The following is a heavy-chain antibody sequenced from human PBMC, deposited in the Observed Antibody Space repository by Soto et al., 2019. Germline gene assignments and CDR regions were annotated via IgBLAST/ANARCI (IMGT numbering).Heavy chain of an antibody. CDR3: ARGFGSLYFDY. CDR2: INHSGST. V-gene: IGHV4-34*01. D-gene: IGHD3-3*01. J-gene: IGHJ4*02. Sequence: SETLSLTCAVYGGSFSGYYWSWIRQPPGKGLEWIGEINHSGSTNYNPSLKSRVTISVDTSKNQFSLKLSSVTAADTAVYYCARGFGSLYFDYWGQGTLVTVSS. CDR1: GGSFSGYY.